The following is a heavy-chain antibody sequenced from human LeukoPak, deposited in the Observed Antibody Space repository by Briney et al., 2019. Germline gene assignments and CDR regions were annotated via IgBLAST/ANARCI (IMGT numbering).Heavy chain of an antibody. J-gene: IGHJ4*02. V-gene: IGHV3-7*01. D-gene: IGHD3-16*01. CDR1: GFTFSSSW. CDR2: IKGDGSDK. Sequence: GGSLRLSCAASGFTFSSSWMTWVRQAPGKGLEWLANIKGDGSDKDYVDSVKGRFTISRDNAKNSLFLQMSSLRGEDTALYYCATEHWGPNSWGQGTLVTVSS. CDR3: ATEHWGPNS.